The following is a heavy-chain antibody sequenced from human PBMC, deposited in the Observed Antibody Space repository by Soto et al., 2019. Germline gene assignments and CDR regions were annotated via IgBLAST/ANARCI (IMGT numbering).Heavy chain of an antibody. D-gene: IGHD5-12*01. V-gene: IGHV3-21*01. J-gene: IGHJ4*02. Sequence: GGSLRLSCAASGFTFSSYSMNWVRQAPGKGLEWVSSISSSSSYIYYADSVKGRFTISRDNAKNSLYLQMNSLRAEDTAVYYCARESDGYNPDFDYWGQGTLVTVSS. CDR1: GFTFSSYS. CDR2: ISSSSSYI. CDR3: ARESDGYNPDFDY.